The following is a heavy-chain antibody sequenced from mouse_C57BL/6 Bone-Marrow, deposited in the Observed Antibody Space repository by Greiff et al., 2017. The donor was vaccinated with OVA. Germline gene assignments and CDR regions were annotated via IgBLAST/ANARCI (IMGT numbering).Heavy chain of an antibody. CDR3: ARGFDYYGSPYFDY. CDR1: GYTFTDYY. CDR2: INPYNGGT. D-gene: IGHD1-1*01. V-gene: IGHV1-19*01. Sequence: EVQLQQSGPVLVKPGASVKMSCKASGYTFTDYYMNWVKQSNGKSLEWIGVINPYNGGTSYNQKFKGKATLTVDKSSSTAYMELNSLTSEDSAVYYCARGFDYYGSPYFDYWGQGTTLTVSS. J-gene: IGHJ2*01.